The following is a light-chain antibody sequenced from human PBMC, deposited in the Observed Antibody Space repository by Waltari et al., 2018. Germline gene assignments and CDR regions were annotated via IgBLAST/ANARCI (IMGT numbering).Light chain of an antibody. CDR1: QSLLHSNGKTF. CDR2: LGS. V-gene: IGKV2-28*01. CDR3: MQGLQTPYT. Sequence: DIVMTQSPLSLTVTPGEPASISCRSSQSLLHSNGKTFFDWHVQKPGQSPQLLISLGSNRASGVPDRFSGRCSGTDCTLKISRVEAEDVGVYYCMQGLQTPYTFGQGTKLEIK. J-gene: IGKJ2*01.